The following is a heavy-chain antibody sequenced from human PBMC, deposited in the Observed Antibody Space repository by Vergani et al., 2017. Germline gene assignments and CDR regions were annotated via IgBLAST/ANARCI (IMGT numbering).Heavy chain of an antibody. CDR2: IYYSGST. D-gene: IGHD1-1*01. J-gene: IGHJ6*03. CDR1: GGSISSSSYY. Sequence: QLQLQESGPGLVKPSETLSLTCTVSGGSISSSSYYWGWIRQPPGKGLEWIGSIYYSGSTYYNPSLKSRVTISVDTSKNQFSLKLSSVTAADTAVYYCARRRETTYYYYDMDVWGKGTTVTVSS. CDR3: ARRRETTYYYYDMDV. V-gene: IGHV4-39*01.